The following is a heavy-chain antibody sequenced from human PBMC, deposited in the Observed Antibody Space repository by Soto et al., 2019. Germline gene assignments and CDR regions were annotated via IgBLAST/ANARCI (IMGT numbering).Heavy chain of an antibody. CDR3: ARHGGYYFDY. CDR1: SGSFSGYY. J-gene: IGHJ4*02. CDR2: IYHSLSI. V-gene: IGHV4-34*01. D-gene: IGHD3-16*01. Sequence: SETLSLTCAVYSGSFSGYYWSWIRQPPGKGLEWIGEIYHSLSIVYNSSLKSRATISGDSSKNQFSLKLSSVTAADTAVYYCARHGGYYFDYWGQGTLVTVSS.